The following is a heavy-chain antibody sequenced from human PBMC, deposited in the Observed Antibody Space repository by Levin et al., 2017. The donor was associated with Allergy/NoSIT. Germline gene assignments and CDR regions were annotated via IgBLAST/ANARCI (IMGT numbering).Heavy chain of an antibody. CDR3: ARDEMVHEIQYYYGMDV. CDR1: GGSISTSSYY. CDR2: IYHSGST. J-gene: IGHJ6*02. D-gene: IGHD2-8*01. Sequence: SETLSLTCTVSGGSISTSSYYWGWIRQPPGKGLEWIGNIYHSGSTYYTPSLRSRVTISVDTSKNQFSLRVNSVTAADTTVYYCARDEMVHEIQYYYGMDVWGQGTTVTVSS. V-gene: IGHV4-39*07.